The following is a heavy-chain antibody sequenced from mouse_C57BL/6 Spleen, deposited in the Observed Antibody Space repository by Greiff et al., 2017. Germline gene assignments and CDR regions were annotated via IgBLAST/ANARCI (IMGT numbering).Heavy chain of an antibody. V-gene: IGHV1-64*01. CDR2: IHPNSGST. CDR1: GYTFTSYW. Sequence: QVQLKQPGAELVKPGASVKLSCKASGYTFTSYWMHWVKQRPGQGLEWIGMIHPNSGSTNYNEKFKSKATLTVDKSSSTAYMQLSSLTSEDSAVYYCARPRGGYFDVWGTGTTVTVSS. J-gene: IGHJ1*03. CDR3: ARPRGGYFDV.